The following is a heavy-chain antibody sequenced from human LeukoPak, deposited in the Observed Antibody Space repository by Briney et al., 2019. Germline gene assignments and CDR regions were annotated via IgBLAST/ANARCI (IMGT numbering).Heavy chain of an antibody. V-gene: IGHV3-23*01. CDR3: VKGGAIHPYYFDY. CDR1: GFTFSTSG. D-gene: IGHD1-26*01. Sequence: GGSLRLSCVASGFTFSTSGMSWVRQAPGKGLEWVSDMRGSGDDISYADSVKGRFTISGDSSKNTLYLQMNSLRAEDTAIYYCVKGGAIHPYYFDYWGRGTLVTVSS. CDR2: MRGSGDDI. J-gene: IGHJ4*02.